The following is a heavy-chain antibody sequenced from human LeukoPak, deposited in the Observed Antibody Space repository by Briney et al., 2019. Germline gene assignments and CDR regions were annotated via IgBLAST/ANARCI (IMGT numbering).Heavy chain of an antibody. Sequence: PGGSLRLSCAASGFTFSSYGMHWVRQAPGKGLEWVAFIRYDGSNKYYADSVRGRFTISRDNSKNTLYLQMNSLRAEDTAVYYCAKTVLWFGELDYWGQGTLVTVSS. V-gene: IGHV3-30*02. CDR2: IRYDGSNK. J-gene: IGHJ4*02. CDR3: AKTVLWFGELDY. D-gene: IGHD3-10*01. CDR1: GFTFSSYG.